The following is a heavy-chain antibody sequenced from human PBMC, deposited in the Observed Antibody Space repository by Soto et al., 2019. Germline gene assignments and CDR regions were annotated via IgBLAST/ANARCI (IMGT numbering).Heavy chain of an antibody. Sequence: ASETLSLTCTVSGGSISSGDYYWSWIRQPPGKGLGWIGYIYYSGSTYYNPSLKSRVTISVDTSKNQFSLKLSSVTAADTAVYYCARDEKLDSSGYYLDYWGQGTLVTVSS. V-gene: IGHV4-30-4*01. J-gene: IGHJ4*02. CDR1: GGSISSGDYY. CDR3: ARDEKLDSSGYYLDY. CDR2: IYYSGST. D-gene: IGHD3-22*01.